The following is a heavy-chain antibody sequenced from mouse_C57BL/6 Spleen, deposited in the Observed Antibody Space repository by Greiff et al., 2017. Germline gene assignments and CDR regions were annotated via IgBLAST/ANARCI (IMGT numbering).Heavy chain of an antibody. CDR3: ARSDDADAMDY. CDR1: GFTFSDYY. V-gene: IGHV5-16*01. CDR2: INPDGSST. Sequence: EVLLVESEGGLVQPGSSMKLSCTASGFTFSDYYMAWVRQVPEKGLEWVANINPDGSSTYYLDSLKSRFIISRDNAKNILYLQLSSLKSEDTAAYYCARSDDADAMDYWGQGTSVTVSS. D-gene: IGHD2-3*01. J-gene: IGHJ4*01.